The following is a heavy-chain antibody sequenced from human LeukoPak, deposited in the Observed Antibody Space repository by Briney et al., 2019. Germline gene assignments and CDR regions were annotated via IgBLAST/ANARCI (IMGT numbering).Heavy chain of an antibody. CDR1: GGTFSSYA. Sequence: SVKVSCKASGGTFSSYAISWVRQAPGQGLEWMGGIIPIFGTANYARKFQGRVTITADESTSTAYMELSSLRSEDTAVYYCARGARRFLEWLLGDYYYYMDVWGKGTTVTVSS. J-gene: IGHJ6*03. CDR3: ARGARRFLEWLLGDYYYYMDV. V-gene: IGHV1-69*13. CDR2: IIPIFGTA. D-gene: IGHD3-3*01.